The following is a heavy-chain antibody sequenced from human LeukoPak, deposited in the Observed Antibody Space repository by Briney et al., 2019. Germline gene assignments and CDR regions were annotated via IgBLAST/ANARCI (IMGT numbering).Heavy chain of an antibody. J-gene: IGHJ4*02. D-gene: IGHD1-26*01. CDR3: ARTRSSGTCDY. Sequence: SETLSLTCTVSDGSISGNYWSWIRQPPGKGLEWIGYIYYSGSTNYSPSLKSQVTISVDASKNQFSLKLNSVTAADTAVYYCARTRSSGTCDYWGQGTLVTVSS. CDR2: IYYSGST. CDR1: DGSISGNY. V-gene: IGHV4-59*01.